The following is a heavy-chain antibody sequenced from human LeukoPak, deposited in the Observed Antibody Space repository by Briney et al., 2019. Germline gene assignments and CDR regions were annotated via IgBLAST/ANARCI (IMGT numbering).Heavy chain of an antibody. CDR1: GGSISSGRFY. CDR3: ARDFSGYAVYDS. Sequence: PWETLSLTCTVSGGSISSGRFYWSWIRQSPGQGLEWIGYIAYPKSTWEYPTLKSRVTTSIDTSKNQFSLRLTSVTAADTAVYYCARDFSGYAVYDSWGQGTLVTVSS. V-gene: IGHV4-30-4*01. CDR2: IAYPKST. D-gene: IGHD5-12*01. J-gene: IGHJ4*02.